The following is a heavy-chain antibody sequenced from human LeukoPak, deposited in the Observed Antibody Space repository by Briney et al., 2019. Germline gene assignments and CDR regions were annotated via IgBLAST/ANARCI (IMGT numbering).Heavy chain of an antibody. CDR2: IYPGDSDT. D-gene: IGHD6-19*01. CDR1: GYSFTSYW. Sequence: GESLKISCKDSGYSFTSYWIGWVRQMPGKGLEWMGIIYPGDSDTRYSPSFQGQVTISADKSISTAYLQWSSLKASDTAMYYCARHRVWGWSSFYGMDVWGQETTVTVSS. J-gene: IGHJ6*02. V-gene: IGHV5-51*01. CDR3: ARHRVWGWSSFYGMDV.